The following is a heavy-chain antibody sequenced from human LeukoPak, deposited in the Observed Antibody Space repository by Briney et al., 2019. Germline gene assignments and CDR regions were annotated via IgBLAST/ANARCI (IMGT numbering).Heavy chain of an antibody. CDR1: GYTFTSYG. J-gene: IGHJ4*02. Sequence: ASVKVSCKASGYTFTSYGISWVRQAPAQGLERMGWISAYNGNTNYAQKLQGRVTMTTDTSTSTAYMELRSLRSDDTAVYYCARDRGPEDIVVIPAALIDYWGQGTLVTVSS. CDR3: ARDRGPEDIVVIPAALIDY. CDR2: ISAYNGNT. V-gene: IGHV1-18*01. D-gene: IGHD2-2*01.